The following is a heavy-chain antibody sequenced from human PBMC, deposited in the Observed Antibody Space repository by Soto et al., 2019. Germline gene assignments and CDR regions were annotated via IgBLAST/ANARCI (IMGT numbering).Heavy chain of an antibody. CDR3: ARDLTSVRGS. J-gene: IGHJ4*01. D-gene: IGHD3-10*01. V-gene: IGHV1-69*01. Sequence: QVQMVQSGAEVKKPGSSARVSCKVSGGTFSRHSTSWVRQAPGQGLEWMGGIIPIFDATQYAQKFQGRLTIPADESTTTVHMDLSGLRAEDTAIYYCARDLTSVRGSWGHGTVVNVS. CDR1: GGTFSRHS. CDR2: IIPIFDAT.